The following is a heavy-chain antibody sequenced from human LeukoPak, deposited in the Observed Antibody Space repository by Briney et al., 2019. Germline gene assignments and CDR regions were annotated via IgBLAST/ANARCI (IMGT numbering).Heavy chain of an antibody. CDR2: IGKAGDT. D-gene: IGHD1-26*01. CDR3: ARGAHSGFDV. CDR1: GLXFSTYD. J-gene: IGHJ3*01. Sequence: GGSLRLSCAASGLXFSTYDFHWVRQTTGKGLEWVSGIGKAGDTYYAGSVKGRFTISRENAKNSLYLEMNSLTIGDTAVYYCARGAHSGFDVWGQGTMVTVSS. V-gene: IGHV3-13*04.